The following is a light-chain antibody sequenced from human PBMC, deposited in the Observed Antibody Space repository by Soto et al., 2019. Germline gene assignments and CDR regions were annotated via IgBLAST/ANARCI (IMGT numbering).Light chain of an antibody. CDR1: KNDIGVYDF. CDR2: EVV. J-gene: IGLJ1*01. Sequence: QAVLTQAPSASWSPGQSVTISCTGTKNDIGVYDFVSWYQHHPGKAPRLIIYEVVQRPSGVPDRFSGSKSGNTASLTVSGIQAADEADYYCQSYDSSLNGYVFGTGTKFTVL. CDR3: QSYDSSLNGYV. V-gene: IGLV2-8*01.